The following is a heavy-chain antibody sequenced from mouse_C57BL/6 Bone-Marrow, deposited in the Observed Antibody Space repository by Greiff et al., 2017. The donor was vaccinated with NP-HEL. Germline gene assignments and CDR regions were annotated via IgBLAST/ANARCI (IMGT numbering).Heavy chain of an antibody. V-gene: IGHV1-55*01. CDR3: ARETMVTTDFDY. CDR1: GYTFTSYW. CDR2: IYPGSGST. D-gene: IGHD2-2*01. Sequence: QVQLQQPGAELVKPGASVKMSCKASGYTFTSYWITWVKQRPGQGLEWIGDIYPGSGSTNYNEKFKSKATLTVDTSSSTAYMQLSSLTSEDSAVYYCARETMVTTDFDYWGQGTTLTVSS. J-gene: IGHJ2*01.